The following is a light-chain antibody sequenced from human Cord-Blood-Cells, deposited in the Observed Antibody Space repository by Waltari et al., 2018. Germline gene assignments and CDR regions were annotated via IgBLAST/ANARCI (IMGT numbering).Light chain of an antibody. V-gene: IGLV2-23*01. CDR1: RRVAGSSNL. CDR3: CSYAGSSTSLYV. Sequence: QSALPQPASVSGSPGQLISITCTEARRVAGSSNLISWDQQHPGKAPKLMIYEGSKQPSEVANRFSGSKSGNTASLTISGLQAEDEADYYCCSYAGSSTSLYVFGTGTKVTVL. J-gene: IGLJ1*01. CDR2: EGS.